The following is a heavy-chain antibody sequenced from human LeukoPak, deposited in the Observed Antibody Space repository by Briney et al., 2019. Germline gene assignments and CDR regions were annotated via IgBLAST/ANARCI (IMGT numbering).Heavy chain of an antibody. J-gene: IGHJ4*02. CDR2: ISSSSYI. CDR1: GFTFSSYS. Sequence: GGSLRLSCAASGFTFSSYSMNWVRQAPGKGLEWVSSISSSSYIYYADSVKGRFTISRDNAKNSLYLQMNSLRAEDTAVYYCARGGCSSTICYLVDYWGQGTLVTVSS. V-gene: IGHV3-21*01. CDR3: ARGGCSSTICYLVDY. D-gene: IGHD2-2*01.